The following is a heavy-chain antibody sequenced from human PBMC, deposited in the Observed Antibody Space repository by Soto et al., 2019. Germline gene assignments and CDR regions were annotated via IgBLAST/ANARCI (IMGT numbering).Heavy chain of an antibody. CDR2: ISYDGSNK. Sequence: QVQLVESGGGVVQPGRSLRLSCAASGFTFSSYGMQWVRQAPGKGLEWVAVISYDGSNKYYADSVKGRFTISRDNSKNTLYLQMNSLRAEDTAVYYCAKDSNSGYGDQPFDYWGQGTLVTVSS. V-gene: IGHV3-30*18. J-gene: IGHJ4*02. D-gene: IGHD4-17*01. CDR1: GFTFSSYG. CDR3: AKDSNSGYGDQPFDY.